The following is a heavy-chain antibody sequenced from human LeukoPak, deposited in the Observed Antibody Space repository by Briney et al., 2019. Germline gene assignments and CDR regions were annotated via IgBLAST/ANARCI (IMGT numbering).Heavy chain of an antibody. CDR1: GGSISSYY. V-gene: IGHV4-4*09. D-gene: IGHD3-3*01. J-gene: IGHJ2*01. CDR2: IYTTGNI. CDR3: ARRGTIFGPESL. Sequence: PETLSLTCTVPGGSISSYYWSWIRQPPRKGLEWIGYIYTTGNIDYNPSLKSRVTISVDTSKNQLSLNLSSVTAADTAVYYCARRGTIFGPESLWGRGTLVTVSS.